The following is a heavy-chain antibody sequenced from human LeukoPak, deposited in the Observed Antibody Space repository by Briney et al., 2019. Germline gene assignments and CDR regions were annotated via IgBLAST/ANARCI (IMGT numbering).Heavy chain of an antibody. CDR1: GFTFSNAW. CDR2: IKRKTDGGTT. J-gene: IGHJ4*02. CDR3: TTDRGRTELPLFGY. D-gene: IGHD1-26*01. V-gene: IGHV3-15*01. Sequence: GGCLRLSCAASGFTFSNAWMSWVRQAPGRGLEWVGRIKRKTDGGTTDYAAPVKGRFTISRDDSKNTLYLQTNSLETEDTAVYYCTTDRGRTELPLFGYWGQGTLVTVSS.